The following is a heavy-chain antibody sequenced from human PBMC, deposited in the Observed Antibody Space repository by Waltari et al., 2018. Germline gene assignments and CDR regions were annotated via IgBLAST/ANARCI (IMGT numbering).Heavy chain of an antibody. CDR1: GFIFSSDD. D-gene: IGHD3-3*01. CDR2: IGTVGDT. V-gene: IGHV3-13*01. Sequence: EVQLVESGGALLQPGGSLSICCAAPGFIFSSDDMHWVRQTKGKVLEWVSVIGTVGDTYYPDSVKGRFTISRENAKNSLYLQMNNLRAGDTAVYYCARAKPSGYKYWYYYDMDVWGRGTTVTVSS. CDR3: ARAKPSGYKYWYYYDMDV. J-gene: IGHJ6*02.